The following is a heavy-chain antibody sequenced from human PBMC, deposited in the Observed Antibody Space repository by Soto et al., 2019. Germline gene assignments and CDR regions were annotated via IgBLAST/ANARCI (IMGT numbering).Heavy chain of an antibody. CDR2: VKNKANNYNT. CDR3: VRVRLGAPTRYVDY. V-gene: IGHV3-72*01. CDR1: GFTFSDHY. J-gene: IGHJ4*02. Sequence: EVQLVESGGGLVQPGGSLRLSCAASGFTFSDHYMDGIRQSPGKGLEWVGRVKNKANNYNTDYAASVKGRFTISRDDSKSSLFLQMNSLRSDDTAVYHCVRVRLGAPTRYVDYWGPGPLVTVSS.